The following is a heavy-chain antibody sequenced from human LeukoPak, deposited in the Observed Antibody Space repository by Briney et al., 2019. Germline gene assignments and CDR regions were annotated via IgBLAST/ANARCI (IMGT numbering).Heavy chain of an antibody. Sequence: SGGSLRLSCAGFGFTFSTYWMTWVRQAPGKGLEWVANINQGGSDKYYVDSVKGRFTISRDNANNLLYLQMNSLRGEDTAVYYCTRDRSRAEDDWGQGTLVTVSS. CDR3: TRDRSRAEDD. J-gene: IGHJ4*02. CDR2: INQGGSDK. D-gene: IGHD1-14*01. CDR1: GFTFSTYW. V-gene: IGHV3-7*01.